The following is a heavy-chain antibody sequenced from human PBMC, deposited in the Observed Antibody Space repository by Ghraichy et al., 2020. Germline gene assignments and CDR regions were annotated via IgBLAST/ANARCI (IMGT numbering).Heavy chain of an antibody. V-gene: IGHV1-69*01. Sequence: VSCQASGGTFSSFTINWVRQAPGQGLQWMGGIIPIFGKTDYAQMFQGRVTITADESTSTAYMELSSLRSEDTAVYYCARPDYHGSGSFYKSVDYYYGMDVWGQGTTVIVSS. CDR2: IIPIFGKT. D-gene: IGHD3-10*01. CDR3: ARPDYHGSGSFYKSVDYYYGMDV. CDR1: GGTFSSFT. J-gene: IGHJ6*02.